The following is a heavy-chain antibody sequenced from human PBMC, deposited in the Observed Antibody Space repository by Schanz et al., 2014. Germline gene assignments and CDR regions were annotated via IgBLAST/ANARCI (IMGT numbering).Heavy chain of an antibody. J-gene: IGHJ4*02. Sequence: EVQLVESGGGLVQPGGSLTLSCAASGFTLSSYALSWVRQSPGKGLEWVSAINTADTTYYADSVKGRFTVSRDNSKNTVYLHMNSLRDEDTAVYYCAKDMNREATAPESGGQGTLVVVSS. CDR1: GFTLSSYA. V-gene: IGHV3-23*04. CDR3: AKDMNREATAPES. D-gene: IGHD5-12*01. CDR2: INTADTT.